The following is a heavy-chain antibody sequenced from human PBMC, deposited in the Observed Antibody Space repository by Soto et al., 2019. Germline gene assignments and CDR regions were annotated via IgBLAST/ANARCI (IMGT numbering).Heavy chain of an antibody. J-gene: IGHJ6*02. V-gene: IGHV3-74*01. Sequence: AGGSLRLSCAASGITFSKYWMHWGRQAPGKGLVWVSRINKDGTSINYADSVKGRFTISRDVGKNTLYLQMNSLRAEDTAVYYCEKDSATSWQWPIGRPHYGMDVWGQGTTVTVSS. CDR3: EKDSATSWQWPIGRPHYGMDV. CDR1: GITFSKYW. D-gene: IGHD6-19*01. CDR2: INKDGTSI.